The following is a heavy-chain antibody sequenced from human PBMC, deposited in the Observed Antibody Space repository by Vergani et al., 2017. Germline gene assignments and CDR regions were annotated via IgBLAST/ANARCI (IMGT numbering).Heavy chain of an antibody. J-gene: IGHJ6*02. D-gene: IGHD3-22*01. CDR3: ASADISGVGADYYYGMDV. CDR2: ISSSGSTI. V-gene: IGHV3-48*03. Sequence: EVQLVESGGGLVQPGGSLRLSCAASGFTFSSYEMNWVRQAPGKGLEWVSYISSSGSTIYYADSVKGRITISRDNAKNSLYLQMNSLRAEDTAVYYCASADISGVGADYYYGMDVWGQGTTVTVSS. CDR1: GFTFSSYE.